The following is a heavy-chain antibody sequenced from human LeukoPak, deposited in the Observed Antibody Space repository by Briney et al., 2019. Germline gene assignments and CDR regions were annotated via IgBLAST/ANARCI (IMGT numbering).Heavy chain of an antibody. CDR3: ARTSGWMFDY. D-gene: IGHD6-19*01. CDR1: GGTFSSYA. J-gene: IGHJ4*02. V-gene: IGHV1-69*05. CDR2: IIPIFGTA. Sequence: SVKGSCKASGGTFSSYAISWVRQAPGQGLEWMGGIIPIFGTANYAQKFQGRVTMTRDTSTSTVYMELSSLRSEDTAVYYCARTSGWMFDYWGQGTLVTVSS.